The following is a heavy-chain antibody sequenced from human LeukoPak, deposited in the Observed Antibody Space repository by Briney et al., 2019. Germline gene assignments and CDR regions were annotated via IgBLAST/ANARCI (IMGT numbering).Heavy chain of an antibody. CDR1: GGTFSSYA. J-gene: IGHJ1*01. V-gene: IGHV1-69*04. D-gene: IGHD6-13*01. Sequence: GASVKVSCKASGGTFSSYAISWVRQAPGQGLEWMGRIIPILGIANYAQKFQGRVTITADKSTSTAYMELSRLRSEDTAVYYCAREGYSSSWYVIQHWGQGTLVTVSS. CDR2: IIPILGIA. CDR3: AREGYSSSWYVIQH.